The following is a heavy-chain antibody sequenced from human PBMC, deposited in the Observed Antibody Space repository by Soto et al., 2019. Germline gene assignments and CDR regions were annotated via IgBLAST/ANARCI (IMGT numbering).Heavy chain of an antibody. J-gene: IGHJ3*02. CDR1: GFTFSSYS. V-gene: IGHV3-21*01. Sequence: GESLKISCAASGFTFSSYSMNWVRQAPGKGLEWVSSISSSSSYIYYADSVKGRFTISRDNAKNSLYLQMNSLRAEDTAVYYCARAGRLVHPRDAFDIWGQGTMVTVSS. CDR3: ARAGRLVHPRDAFDI. CDR2: ISSSSSYI. D-gene: IGHD6-6*01.